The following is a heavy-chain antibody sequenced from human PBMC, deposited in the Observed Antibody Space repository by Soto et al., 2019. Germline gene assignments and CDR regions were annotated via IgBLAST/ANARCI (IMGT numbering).Heavy chain of an antibody. Sequence: AAVKVSCKASGYTFSSYYMHWVRQAPGQGLEWVGLINPGTGATTYAQKFQGRATMTSDTSTSTVYMELRSLTSEDTAVYYCARDHIAAADTYALDIWGQGTMVPVS. D-gene: IGHD6-25*01. V-gene: IGHV1-46*01. CDR3: ARDHIAAADTYALDI. CDR2: INPGTGAT. CDR1: GYTFSSYY. J-gene: IGHJ3*02.